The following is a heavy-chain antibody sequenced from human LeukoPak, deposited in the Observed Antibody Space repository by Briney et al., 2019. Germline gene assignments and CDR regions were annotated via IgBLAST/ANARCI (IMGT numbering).Heavy chain of an antibody. D-gene: IGHD3-16*01. J-gene: IGHJ6*03. Sequence: GGPLRLSCAASGLTFRNYAIHWVRQAPGKGLEWVTVISHDGGNDYYSDSVKGRFTISRDNSKNTVELQMTGLRGDDTAVYYCVGGPTYYNMDVWGRGTTLTVS. V-gene: IGHV3-30*04. CDR3: VGGPTYYNMDV. CDR1: GLTFRNYA. CDR2: ISHDGGND.